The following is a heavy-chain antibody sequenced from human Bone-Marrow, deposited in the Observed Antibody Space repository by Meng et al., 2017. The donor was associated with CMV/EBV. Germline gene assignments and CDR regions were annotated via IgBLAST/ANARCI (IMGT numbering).Heavy chain of an antibody. CDR1: GGTYSSYA. Sequence: SVKVSCKASGGTYSSYAISWVRQAPGQGLEYMGGMIPIFGTANYAQKFQGRVTITTDESTRKAHMELSSLTSEDTAVYYCGAGGVDAHGMDVWGQGNTV. V-gene: IGHV1-69*05. CDR3: GAGGVDAHGMDV. D-gene: IGHD5-12*01. CDR2: MIPIFGTA. J-gene: IGHJ6*01.